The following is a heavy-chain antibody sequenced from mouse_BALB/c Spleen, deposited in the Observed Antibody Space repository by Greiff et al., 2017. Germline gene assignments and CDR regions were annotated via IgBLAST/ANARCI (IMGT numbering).Heavy chain of an antibody. CDR2: ISDGGSYT. V-gene: IGHV5-4*02. D-gene: IGHD1-1*01. Sequence: EVHLVESGGGLVKPGGSLKLSCAASGFTFSDYYMYWVRQTPEKRLEWVATISDGGSYTYYPDSVKGRFTISRDNAKNNLYLQMSSLKSEDTAMYYSARGGTTVKVYAMDYWGQGTSVTVSS. CDR3: ARGGTTVKVYAMDY. CDR1: GFTFSDYY. J-gene: IGHJ4*01.